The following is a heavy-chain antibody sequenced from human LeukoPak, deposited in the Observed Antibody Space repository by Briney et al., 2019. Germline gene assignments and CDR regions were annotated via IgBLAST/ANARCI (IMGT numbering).Heavy chain of an antibody. CDR3: ARGPVGNGGSSWYANWFDP. J-gene: IGHJ5*02. D-gene: IGHD6-13*01. CDR2: INTNTGNP. V-gene: IGHV7-4-1*02. CDR1: GYTFTSYA. Sequence: GASVKVSCKASGYTFTSYAMNWVRQAPGQGLEWMGWINTNTGNPTYAQGFTGRFVFSLDTSVSTAYLQISSLKAEDTAVYYCARGPVGNGGSSWYANWFDPWGQGTLVTVSS.